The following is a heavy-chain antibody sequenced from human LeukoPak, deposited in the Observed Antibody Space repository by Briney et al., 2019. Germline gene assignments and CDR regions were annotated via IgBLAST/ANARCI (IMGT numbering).Heavy chain of an antibody. V-gene: IGHV1-24*01. CDR2: FDPEDGET. Sequence: ASVKVSCKVSGYTLTELSMHWVRQAPGKGLEWMGGFDPEDGETIYAQKFQGRVTMTEDTSTDTAYMELSSLRSEDTAVYYCATGRFLEWLGRRYNWFDPWGQGTLVTVSS. J-gene: IGHJ5*02. D-gene: IGHD3-3*01. CDR3: ATGRFLEWLGRRYNWFDP. CDR1: GYTLTELS.